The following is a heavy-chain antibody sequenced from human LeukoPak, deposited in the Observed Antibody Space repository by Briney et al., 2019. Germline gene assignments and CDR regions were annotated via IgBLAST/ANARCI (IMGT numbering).Heavy chain of an antibody. CDR1: GYTFTDHY. D-gene: IGHD6-25*01. CDR2: MNSKSGGT. J-gene: IGHJ5*02. Sequence: ASVKVSCKASGYTFTDHYMHWVRQAPGQGLEWMGWMNSKSGGTNYTQKFQDRVTMTRDTSISTAYMELSSLTSDDTAVYYCAREGAAAEDVNWFDPWGQGTLVTVSS. V-gene: IGHV1-2*02. CDR3: AREGAAAEDVNWFDP.